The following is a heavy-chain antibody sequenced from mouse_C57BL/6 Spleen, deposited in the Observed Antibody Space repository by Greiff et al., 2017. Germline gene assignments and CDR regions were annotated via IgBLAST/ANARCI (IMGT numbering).Heavy chain of an antibody. D-gene: IGHD4-1*01. V-gene: IGHV1-61*01. CDR3: ARRTGTGYFDV. CDR1: GYTFTSYW. Sequence: VKLQQPGAELVRPGSSVKLSCKASGYTFTSYWMDWVKQRPGQGLEWIGNIYPSDSETHYNQKFKDKATLTVDKSSSTAYMQLSSLTSEDSAVYYCARRTGTGYFDVWGTGTTVTVSS. J-gene: IGHJ1*03. CDR2: IYPSDSET.